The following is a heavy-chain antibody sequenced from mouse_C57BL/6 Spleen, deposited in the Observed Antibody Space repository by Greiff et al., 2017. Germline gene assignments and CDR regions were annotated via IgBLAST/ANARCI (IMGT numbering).Heavy chain of an antibody. J-gene: IGHJ2*01. CDR1: GYTFTGYW. V-gene: IGHV1-9*01. CDR3: ERGYYGSSYFDY. CDR2: ILPGSGCT. D-gene: IGHD1-1*01. Sequence: QVQLQQSGAELMKPGASVKLSCKATGYTFTGYWIEWVKQRPGHGLEWIGEILPGSGCTNYNEKFKGKATFTADASSNTAYMQLSSLTTEDSAIYYGERGYYGSSYFDYWGQGTTLTVSS.